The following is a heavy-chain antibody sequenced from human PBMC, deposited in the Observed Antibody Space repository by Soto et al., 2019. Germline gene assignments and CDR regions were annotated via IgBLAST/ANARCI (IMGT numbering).Heavy chain of an antibody. J-gene: IGHJ4*02. CDR3: ARDPNYFDYVSGFDY. CDR1: GFTFSSYG. Sequence: QVQLVESGGGVVQPGRSLRLSCAASGFTFSSYGIHWVRQAPGKGLEWVAVLWYDGSHEYYADSVKGRFTISRDNAKNTLYLQMNSLRVEDTAVYYCARDPNYFDYVSGFDYWGQGTLVTVSS. CDR2: LWYDGSHE. D-gene: IGHD3-16*01. V-gene: IGHV3-33*01.